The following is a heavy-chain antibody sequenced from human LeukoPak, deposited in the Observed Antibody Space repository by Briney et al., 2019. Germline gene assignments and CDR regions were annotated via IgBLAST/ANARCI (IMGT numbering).Heavy chain of an antibody. CDR1: GYTSTNFD. Sequence: GASVKVSCKASGYTSTNFDINWVRQATGQGLEWMGWINPNSGGTNYAQKFQGRVTMTRDTSISTAYMELSRLRSDDTAVYYCARDEGPVVDPWGQGTLVTVSS. J-gene: IGHJ5*02. D-gene: IGHD2-2*01. CDR3: ARDEGPVVDP. CDR2: INPNSGGT. V-gene: IGHV1-2*02.